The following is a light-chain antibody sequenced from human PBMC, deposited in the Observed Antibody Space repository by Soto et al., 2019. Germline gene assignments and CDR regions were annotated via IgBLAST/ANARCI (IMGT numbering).Light chain of an antibody. CDR1: DNIGSN. J-gene: IGKJ1*01. Sequence: DIQLTQSPASLSASVGDRVTITFWASDNIGSNLNWYQHQTGTAPKLLIYAASSLQSGVPSRFSGSGSGTDFTLTISTVHPEDFATYYCQQSYSTGTFRPGTQVDIK. CDR2: AAS. CDR3: QQSYSTGT. V-gene: IGKV1-39*01.